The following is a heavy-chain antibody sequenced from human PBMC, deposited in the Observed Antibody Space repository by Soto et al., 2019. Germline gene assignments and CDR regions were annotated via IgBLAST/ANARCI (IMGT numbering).Heavy chain of an antibody. J-gene: IGHJ6*02. CDR2: INPSGGST. CDR3: ARVYCGGDCYSALYYYYGMDV. Sequence: ASVKVSCKASGYTFTSYYMHWVRRAPGQGLEWMGIINPSGGSTSYAQKFQGRVTMTRDTSTSTVYMELSSLRSEDTAVYYCARVYCGGDCYSALYYYYGMDVWGQGTTVTVSS. CDR1: GYTFTSYY. D-gene: IGHD2-21*02. V-gene: IGHV1-46*01.